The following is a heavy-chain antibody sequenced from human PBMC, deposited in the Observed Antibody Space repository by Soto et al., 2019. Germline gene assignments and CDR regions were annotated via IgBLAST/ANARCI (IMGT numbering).Heavy chain of an antibody. Sequence: SETLSLTCTVSGGSISSGGYYWSWIRQHPGKGLEWIGYIYYSGSTYYNPSLKSRVTISVDTSKNPFSLKLSSVTAEDSAVYYCARVADSYYYGGMDVWGQGTTVTVSS. CDR1: GGSISSGGYY. V-gene: IGHV4-31*03. CDR3: ARVADSYYYGGMDV. J-gene: IGHJ6*02. CDR2: IYYSGST.